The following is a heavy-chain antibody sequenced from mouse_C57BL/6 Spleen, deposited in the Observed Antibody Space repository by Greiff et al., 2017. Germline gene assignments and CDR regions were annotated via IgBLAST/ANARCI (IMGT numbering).Heavy chain of an antibody. J-gene: IGHJ2*01. CDR1: GYAFSSSW. D-gene: IGHD1-1*02. CDR3: ARYGGDY. Sequence: VQLQQSGPELVKPEASVKISCKASGYAFSSSWMNWVKQRPGKGLEWIGRIYPGDGDTNYNGKFKGKATLTADKSSSTAYMQLSSLTSEDSAVYFCARYGGDYWGQGTTLTVSS. CDR2: IYPGDGDT. V-gene: IGHV1-82*01.